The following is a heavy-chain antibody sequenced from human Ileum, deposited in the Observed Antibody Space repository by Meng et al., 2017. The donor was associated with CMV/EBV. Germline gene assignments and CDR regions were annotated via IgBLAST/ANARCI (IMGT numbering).Heavy chain of an antibody. V-gene: IGHV3-11*04. D-gene: IGHD3-3*01. CDR2: ISSSGSTI. J-gene: IGHJ4*02. Sequence: GESLKISCAASGFTFSDYYMSWIRQAPGKGLEWVSYISSSGSTIYYADSVKGRFTISRDNAKNSLYLQMNSLRAEDTAVYYCARDRSRFDFWSGYPDYWGQGTLVTVSS. CDR3: ARDRSRFDFWSGYPDY. CDR1: GFTFSDYY.